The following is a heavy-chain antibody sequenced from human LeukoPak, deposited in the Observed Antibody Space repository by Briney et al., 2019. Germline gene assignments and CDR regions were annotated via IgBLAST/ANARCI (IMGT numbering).Heavy chain of an antibody. V-gene: IGHV1-8*02. D-gene: IGHD5-24*01. CDR3: AKGEDGYDYFDY. J-gene: IGHJ4*02. CDR2: MNPNSGNT. Sequence: ASVKVSCKASGYTFTSYDINWVRQATGQGLEWMGWMNPNSGNTGYAQKFQGRVTMTRNTSISTAYMELSSLRSEDTAVYYCAKGEDGYDYFDYWGQGTLVTVSS. CDR1: GYTFTSYD.